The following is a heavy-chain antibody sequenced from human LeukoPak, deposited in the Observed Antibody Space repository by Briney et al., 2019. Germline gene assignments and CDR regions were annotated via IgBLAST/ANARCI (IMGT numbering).Heavy chain of an antibody. CDR2: IIPILGIA. D-gene: IGHD5-12*01. J-gene: IGHJ4*02. CDR1: GGTFSSYA. Sequence: SVKVSCKASGGTFSSYAISWVRQAPGQGLEWMGRIIPILGIANYAQKLQGRVTMTTDTSTSTAYMELRSLRSDDTAVYYCARDGDVVAGLFDYWGQGTLVTVSS. V-gene: IGHV1-69*04. CDR3: ARDGDVVAGLFDY.